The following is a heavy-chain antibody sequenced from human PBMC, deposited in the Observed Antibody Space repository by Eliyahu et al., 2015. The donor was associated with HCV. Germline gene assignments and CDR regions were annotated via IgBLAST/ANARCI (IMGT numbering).Heavy chain of an antibody. CDR3: ATLLPSNLYLNSGSDAFDI. D-gene: IGHD1-26*01. J-gene: IGHJ3*02. CDR1: GGTFGRLA. CDR2: IIPMFGST. V-gene: IGHV1-69*01. Sequence: EVKKSGSSVKVSCKVIGGTFGRLAVSWVRQAPGQGLEWLGEIIPMFGSTDYSQKFRGRFTITADASTNIGLHGPGRPGFWGTASYYCATLLPSNLYLNSGSDAFDIWGQGTKVTVSS.